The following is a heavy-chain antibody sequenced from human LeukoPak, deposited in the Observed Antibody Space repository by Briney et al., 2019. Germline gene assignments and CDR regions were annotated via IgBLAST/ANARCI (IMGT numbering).Heavy chain of an antibody. J-gene: IGHJ4*02. V-gene: IGHV1-18*01. D-gene: IGHD1-1*01. CDR2: ISAYNGNT. CDR3: AREWESLAYYFDF. CDR1: GYTFSNYG. Sequence: GASVKVSCKASGYTFSNYGISWVRQAPGQGLKWMGWISAYNGNTNYAQKFQGRVTMTIDTSTSTAYMELRSLRSDDTAVYYCAREWESLAYYFDFWGRGTLVTVSS.